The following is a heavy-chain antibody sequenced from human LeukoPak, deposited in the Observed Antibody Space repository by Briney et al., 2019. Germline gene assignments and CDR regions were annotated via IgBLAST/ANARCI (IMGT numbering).Heavy chain of an antibody. CDR2: ISGTGGST. CDR3: AKAQWELLGAFDY. CDR1: GFTFSSYW. J-gene: IGHJ4*02. V-gene: IGHV3-23*01. D-gene: IGHD1-26*01. Sequence: PGGSLRLSCAASGFTFSSYWMSWVRQAPGKGLEWVSAISGTGGSTYYADSVKGRFTISRDNSKNTLYLQMNSLRAEDTAVYYCAKAQWELLGAFDYWGQGTLVTVSS.